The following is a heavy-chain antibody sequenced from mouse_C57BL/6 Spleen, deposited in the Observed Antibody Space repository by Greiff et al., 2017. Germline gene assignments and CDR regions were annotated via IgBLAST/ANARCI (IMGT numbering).Heavy chain of an antibody. D-gene: IGHD1-1*01. V-gene: IGHV14-3*01. CDR2: IDPANGNP. CDR1: GFNIKNTY. Sequence: VQLKQSVAELVRPGASVKLSCTASGFNIKNTYMHWVKQRTEQGLEWIGRIDPANGNPKYAPKFQGKATITADPSSNTAYLQVSSLTSEDTAIDYWASSSYYGRYAMDYWGQGTSVTVSS. J-gene: IGHJ4*01. CDR3: ASSSYYGRYAMDY.